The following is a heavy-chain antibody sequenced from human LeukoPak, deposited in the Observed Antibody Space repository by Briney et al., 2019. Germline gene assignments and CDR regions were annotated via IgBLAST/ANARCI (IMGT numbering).Heavy chain of an antibody. D-gene: IGHD6-19*01. V-gene: IGHV3-11*04. CDR2: IISTGGTI. J-gene: IGHJ3*02. CDR1: GFTFSDYY. CDR3: AGYSSGWFCAFHI. Sequence: GGSLRLSCAASGFTFSDYYMSWIRQAPGKGLEWLSYIISTGGTIYYADSVKGRFTISRDNAKNSLYLQMNSLRAEDTAVYYCAGYSSGWFCAFHIWGQGTMVTVSS.